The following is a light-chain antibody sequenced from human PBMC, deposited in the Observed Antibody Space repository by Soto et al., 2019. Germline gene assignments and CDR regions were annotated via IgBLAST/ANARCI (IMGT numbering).Light chain of an antibody. CDR1: QDITNY. CDR2: DAS. CDR3: QQYDHLPSIT. Sequence: DIQMTQSPSSLSASVGDRVTITCQASQDITNYLNWYQQKPGKAPKLLIYDASNLQTGVPSRFSGSGYGTDFTFPISSLQPEDVATYYCQQYDHLPSITFGQGTRLDFK. J-gene: IGKJ5*01. V-gene: IGKV1-33*01.